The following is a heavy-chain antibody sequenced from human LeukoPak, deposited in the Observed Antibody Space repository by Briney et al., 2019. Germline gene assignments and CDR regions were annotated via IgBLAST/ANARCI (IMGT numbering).Heavy chain of an antibody. CDR3: AKEIAYTAMDPYYFDY. Sequence: GGSLRLSCAASGFTFSSYAMSWVRQAPGKGLEWVSAISGSGGSTYYADSVKGRFTISRDNSKNTLYRQMNSLRAEDTAVYYCAKEIAYTAMDPYYFDYWGQGTLVTVSS. V-gene: IGHV3-23*01. CDR1: GFTFSSYA. J-gene: IGHJ4*02. CDR2: ISGSGGST. D-gene: IGHD5-18*01.